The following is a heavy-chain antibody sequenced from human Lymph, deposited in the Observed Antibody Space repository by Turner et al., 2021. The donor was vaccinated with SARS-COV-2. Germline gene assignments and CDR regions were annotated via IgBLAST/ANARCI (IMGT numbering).Heavy chain of an antibody. D-gene: IGHD6-19*01. Sequence: QLQLLESCPELVKLSGTLSRTCTVSAGSISRSSYSWGWIRQPPGKGLEWNGTVYERGCASSNPSIRGRTTYAVATTRKHSTPKVNSETAAYTAVYCCTGGSPEGWYGPVFAYWGQGTLVTVSS. V-gene: IGHV4-39*02. CDR2: VYERGCA. CDR3: TGGSPEGWYGPVFAY. CDR1: AGSISRSSYS. J-gene: IGHJ4*02.